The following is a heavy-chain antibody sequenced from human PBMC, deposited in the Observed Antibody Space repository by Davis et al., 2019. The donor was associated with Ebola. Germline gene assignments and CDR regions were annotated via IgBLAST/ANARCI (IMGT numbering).Heavy chain of an antibody. J-gene: IGHJ5*02. CDR3: ARVRDPVWFDP. Sequence: GESLKISCAGSGFTFSSYAMSWVRQAPGKGLEWVSSISSSSSYIYYADSVKGRFTISRDNAKNSLYLQMNSLRAEDTAVYYCARVRDPVWFDPWGQGTLVTVSS. CDR1: GFTFSSYA. V-gene: IGHV3-21*01. CDR2: ISSSSSYI. D-gene: IGHD1-1*01.